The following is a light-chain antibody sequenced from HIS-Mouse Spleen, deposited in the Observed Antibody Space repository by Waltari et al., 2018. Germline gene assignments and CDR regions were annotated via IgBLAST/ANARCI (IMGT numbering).Light chain of an antibody. CDR2: EGS. Sequence: QSALTQPASVSGSPGQSITISCTGTSSDVGSYTLVPWYQQHPGKAPKLMIYEGSKRPSGVSNRFSGSKSGNTASLTISGLQAEDEADYYCCSYAGSSTNWVFGGGTKLTVL. CDR1: SSDVGSYTL. V-gene: IGLV2-23*01. CDR3: CSYAGSSTNWV. J-gene: IGLJ3*02.